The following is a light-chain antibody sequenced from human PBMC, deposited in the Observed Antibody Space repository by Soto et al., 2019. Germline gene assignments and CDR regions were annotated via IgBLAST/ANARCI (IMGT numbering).Light chain of an antibody. V-gene: IGLV1-40*01. Sequence: LTQPPSVSGAPGQRVTISCTGSSSNIGAGYDVHWYQQLPGTAPKLLIYGNSNRPSGVPDRFSGSKSGTSASLAITGLQAEDEADYYCQSYDSSLSGSLVFGGGTKVTVL. CDR1: SSNIGAGYD. CDR3: QSYDSSLSGSLV. J-gene: IGLJ2*01. CDR2: GNS.